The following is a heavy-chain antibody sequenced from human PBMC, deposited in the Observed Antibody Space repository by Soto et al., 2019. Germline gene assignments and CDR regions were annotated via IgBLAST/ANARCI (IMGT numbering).Heavy chain of an antibody. CDR1: GGSISSSSYY. V-gene: IGHV4-39*01. Sequence: SETLSLTCTVSGGSISSSSYYWGWIRQPPGKGLEWIGSIYYSGSTYYNPSLKSRVTISVDTSKNQFSLKLSSVTAADTAVYYCASLELGVYLSWTVDAFDIWGQGTMVTVSS. D-gene: IGHD1-26*01. CDR3: ASLELGVYLSWTVDAFDI. J-gene: IGHJ3*02. CDR2: IYYSGST.